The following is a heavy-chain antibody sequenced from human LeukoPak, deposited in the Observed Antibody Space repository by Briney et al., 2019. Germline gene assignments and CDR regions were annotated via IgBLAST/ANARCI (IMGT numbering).Heavy chain of an antibody. Sequence: GASVKVSCKASGGTFSSYAISWVRQAPGQGLEWMGGIIPIFGTANYAQKFQGRVTITTDESTSTAYMELSSLRSEDTAVYYCARGITILKETNAFDIWGQGTMVTVSS. CDR2: IIPIFGTA. J-gene: IGHJ3*02. CDR1: GGTFSSYA. D-gene: IGHD3-3*01. CDR3: ARGITILKETNAFDI. V-gene: IGHV1-69*05.